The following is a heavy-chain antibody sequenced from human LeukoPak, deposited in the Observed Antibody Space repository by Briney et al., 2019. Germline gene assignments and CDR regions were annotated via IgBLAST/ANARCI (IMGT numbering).Heavy chain of an antibody. CDR1: GGSFSGYY. CDR3: ARGEYGSGSYYNSHYFDY. D-gene: IGHD3-10*01. V-gene: IGHV4-34*01. Sequence: SSETLSLTCAVYGGSFSGYYWSWIRQPPGKGLEWIGEINHSGSTNYNPPLKSRVTISVDTSKNQFSLKLSSVTAADTAVYYCARGEYGSGSYYNSHYFDYWGQGTLVTVSS. J-gene: IGHJ4*02. CDR2: INHSGST.